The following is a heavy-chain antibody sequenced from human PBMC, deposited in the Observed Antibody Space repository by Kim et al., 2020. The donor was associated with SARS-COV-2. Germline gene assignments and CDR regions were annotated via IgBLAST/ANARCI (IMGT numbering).Heavy chain of an antibody. D-gene: IGHD3-10*01. J-gene: IGHJ4*02. V-gene: IGHV3-30*04. CDR3: ARDPGGLLWFGEPEYYFDY. CDR2: ISYDGSNK. CDR1: GFTFSSYA. Sequence: GGSLRLSCAASGFTFSSYAMHWVRQAPGKGLEWVAVISYDGSNKYYADSVKGRFTISRDNSKNTLYLQMNSLRAEDTAVYYCARDPGGLLWFGEPEYYFDYWGQGTLVTVSS.